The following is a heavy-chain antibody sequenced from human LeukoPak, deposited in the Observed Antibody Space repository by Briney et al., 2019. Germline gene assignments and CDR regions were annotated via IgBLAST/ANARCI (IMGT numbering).Heavy chain of an antibody. CDR1: GFTVSSNY. V-gene: IGHV3-66*01. Sequence: GESLRLSCAASGFTVSSNYMNWVRQAPGKGLEWDSVIYSAGNTYYADSVKGRFTISRDNSKNTLYLQMNSLRAEDTAVYYCARGTGSNLPLDYWGQGTLVTVSS. CDR3: ARGTGSNLPLDY. CDR2: IYSAGNT. D-gene: IGHD3-10*01. J-gene: IGHJ4*02.